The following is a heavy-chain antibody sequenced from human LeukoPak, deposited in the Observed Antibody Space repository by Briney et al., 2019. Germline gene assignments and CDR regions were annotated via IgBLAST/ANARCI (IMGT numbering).Heavy chain of an antibody. CDR3: ARDGGWELLFAFAGAPYWAY. Sequence: SETLSLTCTVSGGSISRDYWSWIRQPPGKGLEWIGYIYYTGSTNYNPSLKSQVTISVDTSKNQFSLKLSSVTAADTAVYYCARDGGWELLFAFAGAPYWAYWGQGTLVTVSS. J-gene: IGHJ4*02. CDR1: GGSISRDY. D-gene: IGHD1-26*01. CDR2: IYYTGST. V-gene: IGHV4-59*01.